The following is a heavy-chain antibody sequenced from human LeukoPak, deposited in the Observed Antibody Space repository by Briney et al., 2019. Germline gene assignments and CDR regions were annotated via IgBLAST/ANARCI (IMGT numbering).Heavy chain of an antibody. D-gene: IGHD4-17*01. CDR2: IYHSGST. CDR3: AREYGDLYSFDY. V-gene: IGHV4-38-2*02. CDR1: GYSISSGYY. Sequence: SETLSLTCSVSGYSISSGYYWGWIRQPPGKGLEGIGSIYHSGSTYYNPSLKSRVTISVDTSKNQFSLKLSSVTAADTAVYYCAREYGDLYSFDYWGQGTLVTVSS. J-gene: IGHJ4*02.